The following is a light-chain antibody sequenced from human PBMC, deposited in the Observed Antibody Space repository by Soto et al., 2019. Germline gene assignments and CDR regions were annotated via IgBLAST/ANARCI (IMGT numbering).Light chain of an antibody. V-gene: IGLV2-14*01. J-gene: IGLJ2*01. CDR1: SIDFVSYNR. Sequence: QSALTQPPSVSGSPGQSVTISCTGTSIDFVSYNRVSWYQHHPGKAPRLMIYEVSSRPAGVSNRFSGSKSGNTASLTISGLQAEDEAQYYCSSYSSANTVIFGGGTKLTVL. CDR3: SSYSSANTVI. CDR2: EVS.